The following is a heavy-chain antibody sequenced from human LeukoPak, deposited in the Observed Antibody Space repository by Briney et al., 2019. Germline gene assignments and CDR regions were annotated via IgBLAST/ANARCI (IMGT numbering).Heavy chain of an antibody. CDR1: GYTFTGYY. V-gene: IGHV1-2*04. Sequence: ASVKVSCKASGYTFTGYYMHWVRQAPGQGLEWMGWINPNSGGTNYAQKFQDWVTLTRDTSISTAYMGLSRLRSDDTAVYYCARGGFSGYESAYYYYGMGVWGQGTTVTVSS. CDR2: INPNSGGT. J-gene: IGHJ6*02. D-gene: IGHD5-12*01. CDR3: ARGGFSGYESAYYYYGMGV.